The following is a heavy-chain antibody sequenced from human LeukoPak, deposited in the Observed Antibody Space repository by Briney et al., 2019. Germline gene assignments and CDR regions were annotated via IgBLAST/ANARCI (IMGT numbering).Heavy chain of an antibody. J-gene: IGHJ4*02. CDR1: GFTFDDYA. V-gene: IGHV3-9*01. CDR2: ISWNSGSI. D-gene: IGHD3-22*01. Sequence: GGSLRLSCAASGFTFDDYAMHWVRQAPGKGLEWVSGISWNSGSIGYADSVKGRFTISRDNAKNSLYLQMNSLRAEDTALYYCAKAIAGPYSSGYFDYWGQGTLVTVSS. CDR3: AKAIAGPYSSGYFDY.